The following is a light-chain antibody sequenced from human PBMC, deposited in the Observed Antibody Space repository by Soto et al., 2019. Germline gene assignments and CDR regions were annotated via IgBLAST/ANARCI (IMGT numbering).Light chain of an antibody. Sequence: EIVLTQSPATLSLSPGARDPLSCTTSQSVSSFLAWYPQKPGQAPRLLIYGASNRATGIPARFSGSGSGTDFTLTISSLEPEDFAIYYCQQRSDWLAFGGGTKVDIK. CDR2: GAS. J-gene: IGKJ4*01. CDR3: QQRSDWLA. CDR1: QSVSSF. V-gene: IGKV3-11*01.